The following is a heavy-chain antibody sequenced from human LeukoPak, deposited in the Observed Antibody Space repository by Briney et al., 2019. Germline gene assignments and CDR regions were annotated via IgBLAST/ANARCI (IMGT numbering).Heavy chain of an antibody. J-gene: IGHJ3*02. V-gene: IGHV1-18*01. Sequence: GASVKVSCKASGYTFTSYGISWVRQAPGQGLEWMGWISAYNGNTNYAQKLQGGVTMTTDTSTSTAYMELRSLRSDDTAVYYCARGPYCSGGSCYHDAFDIWGQGTMVTVSS. CDR1: GYTFTSYG. CDR3: ARGPYCSGGSCYHDAFDI. D-gene: IGHD2-15*01. CDR2: ISAYNGNT.